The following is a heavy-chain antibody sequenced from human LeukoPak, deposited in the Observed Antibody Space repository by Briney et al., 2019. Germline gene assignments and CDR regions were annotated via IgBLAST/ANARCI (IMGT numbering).Heavy chain of an antibody. CDR3: ARRLRAGYGSGSSDAFDI. CDR2: ISSSSSYI. J-gene: IGHJ3*02. CDR1: GFTFSGYA. Sequence: GGSLRLSCAASGFTFSGYAMSWVRQAPGKGLEWVSSISSSSSYIYYADSVKGRFTISRDNAKNSLYLQMNSLRAEDTAVYYCARRLRAGYGSGSSDAFDIWGQGTMVTVSS. V-gene: IGHV3-21*01. D-gene: IGHD3-10*01.